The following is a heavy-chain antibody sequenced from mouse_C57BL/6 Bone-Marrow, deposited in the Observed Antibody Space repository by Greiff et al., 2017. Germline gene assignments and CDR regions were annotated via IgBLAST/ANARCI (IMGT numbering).Heavy chain of an antibody. J-gene: IGHJ4*01. Sequence: VQLQQSGAELARPGASVKLSCKASGYPFTRYGISWVKKRTGQGLEWIGEISPRSGNTYSNEKLQGKATLTADKSSSTADRGLRSLTSEYSAVYCCARYYYYGSSYAIDYWGQGTSVTVSS. CDR3: ARYYYYGSSYAIDY. V-gene: IGHV1-81*01. CDR1: GYPFTRYG. CDR2: ISPRSGNT. D-gene: IGHD1-1*01.